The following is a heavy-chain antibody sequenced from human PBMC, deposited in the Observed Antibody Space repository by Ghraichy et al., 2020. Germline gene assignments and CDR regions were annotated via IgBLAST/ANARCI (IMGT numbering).Heavy chain of an antibody. CDR3: AKSSSEYYYYYYGMDV. CDR1: GGSISSGGYY. V-gene: IGHV4-31*03. CDR2: IYYSGST. J-gene: IGHJ6*02. D-gene: IGHD2-2*01. Sequence: SETLSLTCTVSGGSISSGGYYWSWIRQHPGKGLEWIGYIYYSGSTYYNPSLKSRVTISVDTSKNQFSLKLSSVTAADTAVYYCAKSSSEYYYYYYGMDVWGQGTTVTVSS.